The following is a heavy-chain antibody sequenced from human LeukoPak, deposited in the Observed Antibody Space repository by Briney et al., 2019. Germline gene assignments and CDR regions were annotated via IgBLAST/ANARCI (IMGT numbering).Heavy chain of an antibody. Sequence: GGSLRLSCAASGFTFSSYEMNWVRQAPGKGLEWVSYISSSGDTIYYADSVKGRFTISRDNAKKSLYLQMNSLSAEDTAVYYCARENLLGYSSGGSCYSHFDYWGQGTLVTVSS. CDR1: GFTFSSYE. D-gene: IGHD2-15*01. CDR3: ARENLLGYSSGGSCYSHFDY. J-gene: IGHJ4*02. V-gene: IGHV3-48*03. CDR2: ISSSGDTI.